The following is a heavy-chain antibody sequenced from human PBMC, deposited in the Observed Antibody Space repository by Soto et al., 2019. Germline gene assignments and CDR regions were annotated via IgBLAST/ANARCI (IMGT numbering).Heavy chain of an antibody. CDR1: GGTFSSYA. CDR2: IIPIFGTP. CDR3: AREEGTGYYYYGMDV. Sequence: GASVKVSCKASGGTFSSYAISWVRQAPGQGLEWMGGIIPIFGTPNYAQKFQGRVTITADKSTSTAYMELSSLRSEDTDVYYCAREEGTGYYYYGMDVWGQGTPVTVSS. V-gene: IGHV1-69*06. J-gene: IGHJ6*02.